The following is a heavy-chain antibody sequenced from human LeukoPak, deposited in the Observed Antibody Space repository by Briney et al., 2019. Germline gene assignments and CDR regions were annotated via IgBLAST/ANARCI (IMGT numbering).Heavy chain of an antibody. J-gene: IGHJ6*02. V-gene: IGHV3-21*01. CDR1: GFTFSSYS. CDR3: ANTRTHATSSSWYYYYYGMDV. Sequence: GSLRLSCAASGFTFSSYSMNWVRQAPGEGLEWVSSISGSSNYIYYADPVKGRFTISRDNAKNSLYLQMNSLRAEDTAVYYCANTRTHATSSSWYYYYYGMDVWGQGTTVTVSS. CDR2: ISGSSNYI. D-gene: IGHD6-13*01.